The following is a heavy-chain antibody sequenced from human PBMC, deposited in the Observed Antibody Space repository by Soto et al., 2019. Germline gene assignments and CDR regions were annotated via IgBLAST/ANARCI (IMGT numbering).Heavy chain of an antibody. J-gene: IGHJ4*02. Sequence: EVQLVESGGGLVKPGGSLRLSCAASGCTFSNAWMSWVRQAQGKGLEWVGRIKSKTDGGTTDYAAPVKGRFTISRDDSKNTLYLQMNSLKTEDTAVYYCTTVKAYSSSCDYWGQGTLVTVSS. D-gene: IGHD6-13*01. CDR1: GCTFSNAW. CDR2: IKSKTDGGTT. CDR3: TTVKAYSSSCDY. V-gene: IGHV3-15*01.